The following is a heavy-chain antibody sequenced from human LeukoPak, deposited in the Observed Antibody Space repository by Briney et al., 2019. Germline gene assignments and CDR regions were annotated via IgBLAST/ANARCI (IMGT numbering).Heavy chain of an antibody. V-gene: IGHV1-46*01. Sequence: ASVKVSCKASGYTFTSYYMHWVRQAPGQGLEWMGIINPSGGSTSYAQKFQGRVTMTRDMSTSTVYMELSSLRSEDTAVYYCARGGPHYGDYNDGDYWGQGTLVTVSS. CDR2: INPSGGST. CDR3: ARGGPHYGDYNDGDY. CDR1: GYTFTSYY. D-gene: IGHD4-17*01. J-gene: IGHJ4*02.